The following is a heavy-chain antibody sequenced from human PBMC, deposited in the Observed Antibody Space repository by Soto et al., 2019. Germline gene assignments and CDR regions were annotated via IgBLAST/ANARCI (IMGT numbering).Heavy chain of an antibody. V-gene: IGHV4-38-2*01. J-gene: IGHJ4*02. Sequence: SETLSLTCAVSGYSISSGYYWGWIRQPPGKGLEWLGTTYYGASSYYNPSLRSRITILLDASTNQLSLKLSSVTAADTAVYFCVRVHGSARWYETDSWGQGILVTVSS. CDR2: TYYGASS. CDR1: GYSISSGYY. CDR3: VRVHGSARWYETDS. D-gene: IGHD6-13*01.